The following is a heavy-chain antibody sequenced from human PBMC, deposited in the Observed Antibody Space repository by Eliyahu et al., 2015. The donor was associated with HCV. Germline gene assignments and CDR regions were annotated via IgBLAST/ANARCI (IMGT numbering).Heavy chain of an antibody. J-gene: IGHJ4*02. CDR1: GFSLSSSGVG. Sequence: QITLKESGPTLVKPTQTLTLTCTFSGFSLSSSGVGVGWIRQPPGKALEWLALIYWNDDKRYSPSLKSRLTITKDTSKNQVVLTMTNMDPVDTATYYCAHLPVWFGESPLFDYWGQGTLVTVSS. D-gene: IGHD3-10*01. CDR2: IYWNDDK. V-gene: IGHV2-5*01. CDR3: AHLPVWFGESPLFDY.